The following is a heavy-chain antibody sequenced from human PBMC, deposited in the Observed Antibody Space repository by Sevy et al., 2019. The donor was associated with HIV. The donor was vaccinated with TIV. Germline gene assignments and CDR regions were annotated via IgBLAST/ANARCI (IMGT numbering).Heavy chain of an antibody. CDR2: IRSKAYGGTT. Sequence: GGSLRLSCTASGFTFGDYAMSWFRQAPGKGLEWVGFIRSKAYGGTTENAASVKGRFTISRDDSKSIAYLQMNSLKTEDTAVYYCTRDVGSSGWSGFDPWGQGTLVTVSS. CDR1: GFTFGDYA. CDR3: TRDVGSSGWSGFDP. J-gene: IGHJ5*02. D-gene: IGHD6-19*01. V-gene: IGHV3-49*03.